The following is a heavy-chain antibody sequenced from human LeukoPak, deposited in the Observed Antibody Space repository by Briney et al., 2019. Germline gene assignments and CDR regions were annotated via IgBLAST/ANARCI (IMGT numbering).Heavy chain of an antibody. J-gene: IGHJ4*02. D-gene: IGHD2-15*01. CDR1: GFTFSSYG. CDR2: ISYDGSNK. CDR3: AKAKSFGYCSGGSCPFDY. Sequence: GGSLRLSCAASGFTFSSYGMHWVRQAPGKGLGWVAVISYDGSNKYYADSVKGRFTISRDNSKNTLYLQMNSLRAEDTAVYYCAKAKSFGYCSGGSCPFDYWGQGTLVTVSS. V-gene: IGHV3-30*18.